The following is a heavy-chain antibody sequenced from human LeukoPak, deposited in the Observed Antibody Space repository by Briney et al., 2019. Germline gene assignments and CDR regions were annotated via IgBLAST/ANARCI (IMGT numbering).Heavy chain of an antibody. CDR3: ARGSPFDYDNSGYAYFQH. CDR1: GGTFSSYA. V-gene: IGHV1-69*13. Sequence: ASVKVSCKASGGTFSSYAISWVRQAPGQELEWMGGIIPIFGTANYAQKFQGRVTITADESTSTAYMELSSLRSEDTAVYYCARGSPFDYDNSGYAYFQHWGQGTLVTVSS. D-gene: IGHD3-22*01. CDR2: IIPIFGTA. J-gene: IGHJ1*01.